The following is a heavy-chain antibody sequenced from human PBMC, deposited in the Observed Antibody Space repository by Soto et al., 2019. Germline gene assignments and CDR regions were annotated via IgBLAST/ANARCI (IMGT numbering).Heavy chain of an antibody. Sequence: QVQLVESGGGVVQPGRSLRLSCAASGYTFSAYGMHWVRQAPGKGLDWVALIWYDGSKKDYAESVKGRFTIARDDSKNTLFLQMDSLRVEDTAVYYCVRDPATVTSYFDYCGQGTLVTVS. D-gene: IGHD2-2*01. CDR1: GYTFSAYG. J-gene: IGHJ4*02. CDR3: VRDPATVTSYFDY. CDR2: IWYDGSKK. V-gene: IGHV3-33*01.